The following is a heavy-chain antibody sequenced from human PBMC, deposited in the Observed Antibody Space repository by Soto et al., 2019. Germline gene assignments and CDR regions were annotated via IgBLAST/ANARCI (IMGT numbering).Heavy chain of an antibody. CDR1: GYTFTGYY. CDR3: AGGGNIGLSDFDY. V-gene: IGHV1-2*02. D-gene: IGHD3-16*01. J-gene: IGHJ4*02. CDR2: INPNSGGT. Sequence: QVQLVQSGAEVKKPGASVKVSCKASGYTFTGYYLHWLRQAPGQGLEWMGWINPNSGGTNYAQKFQGRVTMTRDTSIGPAYMALSSLRYDDTAVYYCAGGGNIGLSDFDYWGQGTLVAVSS.